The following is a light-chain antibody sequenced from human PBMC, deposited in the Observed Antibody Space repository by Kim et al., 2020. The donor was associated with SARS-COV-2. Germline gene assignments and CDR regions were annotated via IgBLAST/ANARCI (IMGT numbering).Light chain of an antibody. Sequence: EVVLTQSPGTLSLSPGDRATLSCRASKSVDTRYLAWYQQKPGQAPRLLIHAVSNRATGIPDRFTGSGSGTDFTLTISRLEPEDFAVYYCQQYGGSPRYSFGQGTKVEIK. CDR1: KSVDTRY. V-gene: IGKV3-20*01. CDR3: QQYGGSPRYS. J-gene: IGKJ2*01. CDR2: AVS.